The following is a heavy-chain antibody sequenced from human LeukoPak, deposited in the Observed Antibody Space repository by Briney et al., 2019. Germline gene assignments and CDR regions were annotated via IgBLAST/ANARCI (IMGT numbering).Heavy chain of an antibody. CDR2: ISWNSGSI. J-gene: IGHJ6*02. CDR1: GFTFDDYA. V-gene: IGHV3-9*01. Sequence: PGGSLGLSCAASGFTFDDYAMHWVRQAPGKGLEWVSGISWNSGSIGYADSVKGRFTISRDNAKNSLYLQMNSLRAEDTALYYCAKGAIYDYYGMDVWGQGTTVTVSS. CDR3: AKGAIYDYYGMDV. D-gene: IGHD4/OR15-4a*01.